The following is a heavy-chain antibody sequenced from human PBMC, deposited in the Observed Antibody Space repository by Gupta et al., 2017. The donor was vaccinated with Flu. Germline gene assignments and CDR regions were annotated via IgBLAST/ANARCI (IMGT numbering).Heavy chain of an antibody. V-gene: IGHV4-61*02. Sequence: QVQLQESGPGLVRPSQTLSLTCTVAGGAINNDNYYWSWIRQRAGKGLEWIGRIHASGSTNYNPSLKSRVTFSVDTSKSQFSLSLKSVTAADTAVYYCARDKGISMARGVRRGNWFDPWGQGTLVTVSS. CDR2: IHASGST. J-gene: IGHJ5*02. D-gene: IGHD3-10*01. CDR1: GGAINNDNYY. CDR3: ARDKGISMARGVRRGNWFDP.